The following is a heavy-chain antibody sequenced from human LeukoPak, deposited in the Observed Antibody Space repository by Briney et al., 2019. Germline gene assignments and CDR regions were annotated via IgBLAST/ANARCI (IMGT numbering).Heavy chain of an antibody. D-gene: IGHD2-15*01. CDR3: TREDIVVVVAATGAFDI. Sequence: SGGSLRLSCAASGFTFTNAWMSWVRQAPGKGLEWVGRIKSKTDGGTTDYAAPVKGRFTISRDDSKNTLYLQMNSLKTEDTAVYYCTREDIVVVVAATGAFDIWGQGTMVTVSS. CDR1: GFTFTNAW. CDR2: IKSKTDGGTT. J-gene: IGHJ3*02. V-gene: IGHV3-15*01.